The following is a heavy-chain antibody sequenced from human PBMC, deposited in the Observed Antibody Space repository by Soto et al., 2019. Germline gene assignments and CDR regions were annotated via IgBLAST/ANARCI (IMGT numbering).Heavy chain of an antibody. V-gene: IGHV4-34*01. CDR2: INHSGST. J-gene: IGHJ4*02. Sequence: QVQLQQWGAGLLKPSETLSLTCAVYGGSFSGYYWSWIRQPPGKGLEWIGEINHSGSTNYNPSLKSRVTISVDTSKNQFSLKLSSVTAADTAVYYCASCEYSSSIRNFDYWGREPWSPSPQ. D-gene: IGHD6-6*01. CDR1: GGSFSGYY. CDR3: ASCEYSSSIRNFDY.